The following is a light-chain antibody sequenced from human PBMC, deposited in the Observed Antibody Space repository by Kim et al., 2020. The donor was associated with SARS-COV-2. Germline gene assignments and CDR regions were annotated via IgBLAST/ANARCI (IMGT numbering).Light chain of an antibody. J-gene: IGLJ3*02. CDR1: SSNIGTYT. CDR2: SDD. V-gene: IGLV1-44*01. CDR3: AVWDDSLNAWV. Sequence: QSVLTQPPSASGTPGQRVTISCSGSSSNIGTYTLHWYQQFPGTAPKLLIFSDDQRPSEIPDRFSGSKSGTSASLAISGLQSDDEADYYCAVWDDSLNAWVFGGGTQLTVL.